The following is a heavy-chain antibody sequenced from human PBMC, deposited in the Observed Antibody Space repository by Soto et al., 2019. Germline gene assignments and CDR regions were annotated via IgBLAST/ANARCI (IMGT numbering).Heavy chain of an antibody. J-gene: IGHJ4*02. Sequence: ESGGGVVQPGRSLRLSCAASGFTFSSYAMHWVRQAPGKGLEWVAVISYDGSNKYYADSVKGRFTISRDNSKNTLYLQMNSLRAEDTAVYYCARAPYSYGSFDYWGQGTLVTVSS. V-gene: IGHV3-30-3*01. CDR2: ISYDGSNK. CDR1: GFTFSSYA. D-gene: IGHD5-18*01. CDR3: ARAPYSYGSFDY.